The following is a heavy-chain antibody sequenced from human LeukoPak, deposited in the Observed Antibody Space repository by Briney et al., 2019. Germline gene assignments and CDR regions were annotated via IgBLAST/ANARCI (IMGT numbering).Heavy chain of an antibody. CDR3: ARDNGERWLQSGFDY. CDR2: IIPIFGTA. CDR1: GGTFSSYA. D-gene: IGHD5-24*01. V-gene: IGHV1-69*05. J-gene: IGHJ4*02. Sequence: VASVKVSCKASGGTFSSYAISLVRQAPGQGLEWMGRIIPIFGTANYAQKFQGRVTITTDESTSTAYMELSSLRSEDTAVYYCARDNGERWLQSGFDYWGQGTLVIVSS.